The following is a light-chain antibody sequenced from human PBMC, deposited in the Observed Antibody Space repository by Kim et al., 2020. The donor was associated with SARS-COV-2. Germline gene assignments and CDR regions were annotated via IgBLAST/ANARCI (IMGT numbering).Light chain of an antibody. CDR1: SSNIGSNS. J-gene: IGLJ1*01. V-gene: IGLV1-47*01. Sequence: RFTCSCSGISSNIGSNSVYWYQQLPGTAPKLLIYRNNQRLSGVPDRISASKSGTSASLAISGLQSEDEADYYCAAWDDSLSGPGVFGTGTKVTVL. CDR2: RNN. CDR3: AAWDDSLSGPGV.